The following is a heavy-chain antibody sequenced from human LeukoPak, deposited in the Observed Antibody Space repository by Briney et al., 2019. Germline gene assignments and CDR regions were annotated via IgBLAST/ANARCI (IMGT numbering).Heavy chain of an antibody. CDR2: INAGNGNT. V-gene: IGHV1-3*01. CDR3: ARDGSPTPKAIAVAGTDFDY. J-gene: IGHJ4*02. Sequence: ASGKVSCNASGHTFTSYATHWVRQAPGQRLEWMGWINAGNGNTKYSQKFHGRVTITSDTSASTAYMELSSLRSEDTAVYYCARDGSPTPKAIAVAGTDFDYCGQGNLVTVSS. CDR1: GHTFTSYA. D-gene: IGHD6-19*01.